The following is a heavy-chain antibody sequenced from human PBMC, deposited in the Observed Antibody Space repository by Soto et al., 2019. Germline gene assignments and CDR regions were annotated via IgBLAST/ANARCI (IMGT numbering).Heavy chain of an antibody. CDR1: GFTFSSYA. D-gene: IGHD2-15*01. V-gene: IGHV3-23*01. J-gene: IGHJ2*01. CDR2: ISGSGGST. Sequence: PGGSLRLSCAASGFTFSSYAMNWVRQAPGKGLEWVSVISGSGGSTYYADSVKGRFTISRDNSKNTLYLQMNSLRAEDTAVYYCVKDYPRGGAATRYFDLWGRGTLVTVSS. CDR3: VKDYPRGGAATRYFDL.